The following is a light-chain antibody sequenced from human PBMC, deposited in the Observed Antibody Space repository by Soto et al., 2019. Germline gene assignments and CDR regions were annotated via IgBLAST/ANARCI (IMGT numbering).Light chain of an antibody. J-gene: IGKJ2*01. CDR3: QQYGSSPQT. CDR2: GAS. V-gene: IGKV3-20*01. Sequence: EIVLTQSPGTLSLSPGERATLSCRASQSVSSSYLAWYQQKPGQAPRLLIYGASNRATGIPGRFSGSGSGTDFTLTISRLEPEDFAVSYCQQYGSSPQTFGQGTNLEIK. CDR1: QSVSSSY.